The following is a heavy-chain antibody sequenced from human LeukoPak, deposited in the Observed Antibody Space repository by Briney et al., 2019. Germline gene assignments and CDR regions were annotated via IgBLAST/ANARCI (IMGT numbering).Heavy chain of an antibody. V-gene: IGHV4-34*01. D-gene: IGHD1-7*01. CDR3: ASRYNWNYPGSSDY. CDR1: GGSFSGYY. J-gene: IGHJ4*02. Sequence: SETLSLTCAVYGGSFSGYYWSWIRQPPGKGLEWIGEINHSGSTNYNPSLKSRVTISVDTSKNQFSLKLSSVTAADTAVYYCASRYNWNYPGSSDYWGQGTLVTVSS. CDR2: INHSGST.